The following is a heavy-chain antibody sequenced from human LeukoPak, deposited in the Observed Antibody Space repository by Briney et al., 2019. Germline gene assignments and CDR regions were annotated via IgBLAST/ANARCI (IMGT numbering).Heavy chain of an antibody. CDR3: ARERYGGDGFDY. D-gene: IGHD2-21*02. J-gene: IGHJ4*02. CDR1: GFTFSDHY. Sequence: PGGSLRLSCAASGFTFSDHYMDWVRHAPGKGREWVGRTRNKANNYTTEYAASVKRRFTILRDDSKNALYLQMNSLKTEDTAVYYCARERYGGDGFDYWGQGTLVTVSS. CDR2: TRNKANNYTT. V-gene: IGHV3-72*01.